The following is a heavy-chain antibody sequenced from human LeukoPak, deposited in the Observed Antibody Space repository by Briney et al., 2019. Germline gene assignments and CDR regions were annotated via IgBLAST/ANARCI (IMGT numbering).Heavy chain of an antibody. Sequence: SETLSLTCTVSGGSISSSSYYWGWIRQPPGKGLEWIGSIYYSGSTYYNPSLKSRVTISVDTSKNQFSLKLSSVTAADTAVYYCARAAYYYDSSGYFYYFDYWGQGTLDTVSS. D-gene: IGHD3-22*01. CDR1: GGSISSSSYY. CDR2: IYYSGST. J-gene: IGHJ4*02. CDR3: ARAAYYYDSSGYFYYFDY. V-gene: IGHV4-39*07.